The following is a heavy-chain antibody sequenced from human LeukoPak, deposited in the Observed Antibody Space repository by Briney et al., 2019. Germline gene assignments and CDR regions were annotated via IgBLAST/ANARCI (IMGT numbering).Heavy chain of an antibody. V-gene: IGHV1-2*02. J-gene: IGHJ6*02. CDR2: INPNSGGT. CDR3: AGDRAADQATEYYYYGMDV. D-gene: IGHD6-13*01. CDR1: GYTFTGYY. Sequence: GASVKVSCKASGYTFTGYYMHWVRQAPGQGLEWMGWINPNSGGTNYAQKFQGRVTMTRDTSISTAYMELSRLRSDDTAVYYCAGDRAADQATEYYYYGMDVWGQGTTVTVSS.